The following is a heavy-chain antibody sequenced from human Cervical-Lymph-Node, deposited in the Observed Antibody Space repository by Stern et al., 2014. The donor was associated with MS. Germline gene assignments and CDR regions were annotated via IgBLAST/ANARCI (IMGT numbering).Heavy chain of an antibody. CDR1: GGSVSSRNW. CDR3: ARDQYCGNENCSVYYGMDV. CDR2: IFHNGNT. Sequence: MQLVESGPGLVKPSGTLSLTCAVSGGSVSSRNWWSWVRQSPGKGLEWIGEIFHNGNTNYNPSLKSRLTISIDKSKSHFSLTLTSVTAADTAVYYCARDQYCGNENCSVYYGMDVWGQGTTVTVS. V-gene: IGHV4-4*02. D-gene: IGHD2-21*01. J-gene: IGHJ6*02.